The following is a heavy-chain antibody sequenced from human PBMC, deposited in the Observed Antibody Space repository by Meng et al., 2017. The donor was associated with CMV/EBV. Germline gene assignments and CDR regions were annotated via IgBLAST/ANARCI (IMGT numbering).Heavy chain of an antibody. CDR2: IYWNDDK. V-gene: IGHV2-5*01. Sequence: SGFSLSTSGVGVGWIRQPPGKALEWLALIYWNDDKRYSPSLKSRLTITKDTSKNQVVLTMTNMDPVDTATYYCAHSVKDFGVNHYFDYWGQGTLVTLSS. CDR3: AHSVKDFGVNHYFDY. J-gene: IGHJ4*02. D-gene: IGHD3-3*01. CDR1: GFSLSTSGVG.